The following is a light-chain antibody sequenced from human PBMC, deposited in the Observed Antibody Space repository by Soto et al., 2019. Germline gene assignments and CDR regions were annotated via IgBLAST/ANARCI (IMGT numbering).Light chain of an antibody. V-gene: IGKV3-11*01. CDR2: DTS. Sequence: EIVLMQSPGTLSLSPGERATLFCRASQSMKRRYLAWYQQKPGQAPRVLIYDTSNRVTGIPARFSDSRSGTDFTLTISSLEPEDFAVYYCQQRSDWLPITFGQGTRLEI. CDR1: QSMKRRY. J-gene: IGKJ5*01. CDR3: QQRSDWLPIT.